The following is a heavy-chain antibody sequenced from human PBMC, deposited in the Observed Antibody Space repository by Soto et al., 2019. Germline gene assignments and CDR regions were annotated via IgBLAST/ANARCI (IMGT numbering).Heavy chain of an antibody. D-gene: IGHD3-10*01. V-gene: IGHV3-30*18. Sequence: GGSLRLSCAASGFTFSSYGIFWVRQAPGKGLEWVAVISYDGSNKYYADSVKGRFTLSRDNSKNTVYLQMNSLTSEDSAVYYCVKDERGSGTYYFDYWGQGTLVTVSS. CDR3: VKDERGSGTYYFDY. J-gene: IGHJ4*02. CDR2: ISYDGSNK. CDR1: GFTFSSYG.